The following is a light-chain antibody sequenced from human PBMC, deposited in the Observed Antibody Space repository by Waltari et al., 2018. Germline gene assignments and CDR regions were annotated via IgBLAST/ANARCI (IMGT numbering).Light chain of an antibody. Sequence: SCRASQSVTNYLAWYQQKPGQAPRLLIYDTSNRATGIPARFSGSGFGTDFTLTISSLEPEDFAVYYCQQRRNWPLTFGGGIKVEIK. CDR2: DTS. CDR1: QSVTNY. J-gene: IGKJ4*01. CDR3: QQRRNWPLT. V-gene: IGKV3-11*01.